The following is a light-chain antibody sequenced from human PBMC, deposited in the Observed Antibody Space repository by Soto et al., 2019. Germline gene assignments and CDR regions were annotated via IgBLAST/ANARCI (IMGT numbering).Light chain of an antibody. CDR2: AAS. Sequence: AIQMTQSPSSLSASVGDRVTRTCRASQGIRNDLGWYQQKPGKAPTLLIYAASNLQSGVPSRFRGSRSGTEFTLTGSSLQPEDFATYYCLQDHDDSWTVGQGTKVEI. V-gene: IGKV1-6*01. CDR1: QGIRND. J-gene: IGKJ1*01. CDR3: LQDHDDSWT.